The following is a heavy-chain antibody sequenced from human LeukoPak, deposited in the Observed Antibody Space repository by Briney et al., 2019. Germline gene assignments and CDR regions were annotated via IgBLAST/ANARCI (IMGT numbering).Heavy chain of an antibody. D-gene: IGHD3-3*01. CDR1: GGSISSGGYY. Sequence: SETLSLTCTVSGGSISSGGYYWSWIRQHPGKGLEWIGYIYYSGSTYYNPSLKSRVTTSVDTSKNQFSLKLSSVTAADTAVYYCARDPVRSGMDVWGKGTTVTVSS. V-gene: IGHV4-31*03. CDR3: ARDPVRSGMDV. CDR2: IYYSGST. J-gene: IGHJ6*03.